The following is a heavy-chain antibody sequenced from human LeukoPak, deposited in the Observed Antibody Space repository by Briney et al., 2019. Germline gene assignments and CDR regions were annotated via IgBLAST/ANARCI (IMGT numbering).Heavy chain of an antibody. CDR1: GGSISSYY. V-gene: IGHV4-59*01. CDR3: ARGGYDDPVAVFDY. D-gene: IGHD5-12*01. CDR2: IYYSGST. J-gene: IGHJ4*02. Sequence: SETLSLTCTVSGGSISSYYWSWIRQPPGKGLEWIGYIYYSGSTNYNPSLKSRVTISVDTSKNQFSLKLSSVTAADTAVYYCARGGYDDPVAVFDYWGQGTLVTVSS.